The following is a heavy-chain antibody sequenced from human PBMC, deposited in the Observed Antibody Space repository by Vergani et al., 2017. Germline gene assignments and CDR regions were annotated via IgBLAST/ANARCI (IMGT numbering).Heavy chain of an antibody. CDR3: ARDPDCSSTSCYSPYNWNSRRGNFDY. V-gene: IGHV3-48*01. CDR2: ISSSSSTI. D-gene: IGHD2-2*01. J-gene: IGHJ4*02. CDR1: GFTFSSYS. Sequence: EVQLVESGGGSVQPGGSLRLSCAASGFTFSSYSMNWVRQAPGKGLEWVSYISSSSSTIYYADSVKGRFTISRDNAENSLYLQMNSLRAEDTAVYYCARDPDCSSTSCYSPYNWNSRRGNFDYWGQGTLVTVSS.